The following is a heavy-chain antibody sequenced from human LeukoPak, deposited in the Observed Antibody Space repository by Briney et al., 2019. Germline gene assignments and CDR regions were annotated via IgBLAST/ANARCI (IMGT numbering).Heavy chain of an antibody. J-gene: IGHJ5*02. CDR3: ARRRDGYNRRWFDP. V-gene: IGHV4-39*01. CDR2: IYYSGST. D-gene: IGHD5-24*01. CDR1: GGSISSSSYY. Sequence: PSETLSLTCTVSGGSISSSSYYWGWIRQPPGKGLEWIGSIYYSGSTYYNPSLKSRVTISVDTSKNQFSLKLSSVTAADTAVYYCARRRDGYNRRWFDPWGQGTLVTVSS.